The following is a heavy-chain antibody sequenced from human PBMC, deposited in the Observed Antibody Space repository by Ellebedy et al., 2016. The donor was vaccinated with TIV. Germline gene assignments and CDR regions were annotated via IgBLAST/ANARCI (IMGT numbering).Heavy chain of an antibody. V-gene: IGHV3-23*01. CDR2: IGGSGGSP. D-gene: IGHD3-10*01. CDR3: ARVVDNAFDM. J-gene: IGHJ3*02. CDR1: GFTFDTFA. Sequence: GESLKISCVASGFTFDTFAMTWVRQAPGKGLEWVSRIGGSGGSPMYADSVRGRFTISRDNSKTTLYLQMNSLRAEDTALYYCARVVDNAFDMWGQGTMVTVSS.